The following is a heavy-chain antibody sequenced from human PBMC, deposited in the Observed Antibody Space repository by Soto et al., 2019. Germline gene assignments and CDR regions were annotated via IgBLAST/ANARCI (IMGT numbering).Heavy chain of an antibody. CDR2: INPNSGGT. V-gene: IGHV1-2*02. Sequence: ASVKVSCKASGYTFTGYYMHWVRQAPGQGLEWMGWINPNSGGTNYAQKFQGRVTMTRDTSISTAYMELSRLRSDDTAVYYCARGGELVSFYSSGWPSHHFAYWGQGTLVTVSS. CDR3: ARGGELVSFYSSGWPSHHFAY. CDR1: GYTFTGYY. J-gene: IGHJ4*02. D-gene: IGHD6-19*01.